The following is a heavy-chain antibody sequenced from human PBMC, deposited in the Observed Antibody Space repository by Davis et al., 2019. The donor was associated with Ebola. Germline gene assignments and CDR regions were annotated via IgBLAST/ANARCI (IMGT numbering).Heavy chain of an antibody. J-gene: IGHJ6*02. Sequence: PGGSLRLSCAASGFTFSSYAMSWVRQAPGKGLEWVSGINWNGGSTGYADSVKGRFTISRDNAKNSLYLQMNSLRAEDTALYYCARECRYCSSTSCYARYCYYGMDVWGQGTTVTVSS. CDR1: GFTFSSYA. CDR2: INWNGGST. V-gene: IGHV3-20*04. CDR3: ARECRYCSSTSCYARYCYYGMDV. D-gene: IGHD2-2*01.